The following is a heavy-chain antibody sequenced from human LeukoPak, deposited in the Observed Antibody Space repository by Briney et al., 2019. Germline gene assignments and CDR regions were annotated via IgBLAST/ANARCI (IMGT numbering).Heavy chain of an antibody. CDR2: IYPCDSDT. CDR1: GYSFTSYW. J-gene: IGHJ5*02. Sequence: GESLKISCKGSGYSFTSYWIGWVRQIPGKGLELMGIIYPCDSDTRYSPSFQGQVTISADKSISTAYLQWSSLKASDTAMYYCARVQWLACSSTSCYPENWFDPWGQGTLVTVSS. V-gene: IGHV5-51*01. D-gene: IGHD2-2*01. CDR3: ARVQWLACSSTSCYPENWFDP.